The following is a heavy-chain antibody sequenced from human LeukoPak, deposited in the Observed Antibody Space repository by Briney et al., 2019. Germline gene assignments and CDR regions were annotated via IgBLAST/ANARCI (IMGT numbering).Heavy chain of an antibody. CDR1: GCSFTSYW. J-gene: IGHJ5*02. CDR2: IDPSDSYT. V-gene: IGHV5-10-1*01. D-gene: IGHD3-10*01. CDR3: APHRGGLEDLTFDP. Sequence: GESLRISCKGSGCSFTSYWISWVRQMPGKGREGMGRIDPSDSYTNYSPSFQGHVTISADQSLSTAYLQWSSLKASDTAMYYCAPHRGGLEDLTFDPWGQGTLVTVSS.